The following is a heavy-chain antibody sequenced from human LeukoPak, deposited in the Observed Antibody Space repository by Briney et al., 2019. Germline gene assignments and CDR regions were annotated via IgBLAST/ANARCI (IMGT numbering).Heavy chain of an antibody. Sequence: GASVKVSCKASGYTFTSYGISWVRQAPGQGLEWMGWISAYNGNTNYAQKLQGRVTMTTDTSTSTAYMELRSLRSDDTAVYYCARNSGVWEARSDPYYFDYWGQGTLVTVSS. CDR3: ARNSGVWEARSDPYYFDY. CDR1: GYTFTSYG. V-gene: IGHV1-18*01. CDR2: ISAYNGNT. J-gene: IGHJ4*02. D-gene: IGHD2-8*01.